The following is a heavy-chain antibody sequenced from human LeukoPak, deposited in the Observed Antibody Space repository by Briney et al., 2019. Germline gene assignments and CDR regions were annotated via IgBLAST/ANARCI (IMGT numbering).Heavy chain of an antibody. CDR3: ARFPIRGAFDI. Sequence: SETLSLTCAVYGGSFSGYSWNWIRQPPVKGLEWIGEINHSGGTNYNPSLKSRVTISVDTSKKQFSLKLSSVTAADTAVYYCARFPIRGAFDIWGQGTMVTVSS. D-gene: IGHD3-3*01. CDR1: GGSFSGYS. V-gene: IGHV4-34*01. J-gene: IGHJ3*02. CDR2: INHSGGT.